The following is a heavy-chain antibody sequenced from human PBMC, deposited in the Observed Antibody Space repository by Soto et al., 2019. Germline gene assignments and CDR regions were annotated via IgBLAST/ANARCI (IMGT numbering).Heavy chain of an antibody. Sequence: QVQLVESGGGVVQPGRSLRLSCAASGFTFSSYAMHWVRQAPGKGLEWVAVISYDGSNKYYADSVKGRFTISRDNSKSTLYLQMNSLRAEDTAVYYCARDTTMVDYYYYGMDVWGQGTTVTVSS. CDR1: GFTFSSYA. CDR3: ARDTTMVDYYYYGMDV. J-gene: IGHJ6*02. D-gene: IGHD3-10*01. CDR2: ISYDGSNK. V-gene: IGHV3-30-3*01.